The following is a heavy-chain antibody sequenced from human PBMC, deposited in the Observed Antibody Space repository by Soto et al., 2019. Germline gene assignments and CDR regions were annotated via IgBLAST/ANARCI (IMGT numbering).Heavy chain of an antibody. Sequence: SLILSWTASGFTLGDYSMSWFRQAPGKGLEWVGFIRSKAYGGTTEYAASVKGRFTISRDDYKRMAYLKMNSMKTEDRAVYDCTRIEWDMAFDSWGQGTLV. J-gene: IGHJ4*02. CDR3: TRIEWDMAFDS. CDR2: IRSKAYGGTT. CDR1: GFTLGDYS. V-gene: IGHV3-49*03. D-gene: IGHD1-26*01.